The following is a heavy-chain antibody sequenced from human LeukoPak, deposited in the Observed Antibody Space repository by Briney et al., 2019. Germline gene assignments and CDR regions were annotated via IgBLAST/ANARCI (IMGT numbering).Heavy chain of an antibody. V-gene: IGHV4-34*01. CDR3: ARVLEGSSGQHWYFDL. CDR1: GGSFSGYY. J-gene: IGHJ2*01. D-gene: IGHD6-19*01. CDR2: INHSGST. Sequence: SETLSLTCAVYGGSFSGYYWSWIRQPPGKGLEWVGEINHSGSTNYNPSLKSRVTISVDTSKNQFSLRLSSVTAADTAVYYCARVLEGSSGQHWYFDLWGRGTLVTVSS.